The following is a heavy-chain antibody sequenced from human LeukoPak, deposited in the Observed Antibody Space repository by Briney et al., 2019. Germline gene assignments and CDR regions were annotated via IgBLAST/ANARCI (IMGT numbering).Heavy chain of an antibody. Sequence: PGGSKRLSCEASGFTFSSYAMNWVRQAPGKGLEWVALMSYDGINKYYADSVKGRFTISRDNSKNTLYVQMNSLRAEDTAVYYCTRGDGGLEATFDPWGQGALVTVSS. CDR1: GFTFSSYA. V-gene: IGHV3-30-3*01. CDR3: TRGDGGLEATFDP. CDR2: MSYDGINK. D-gene: IGHD1-1*01. J-gene: IGHJ5*02.